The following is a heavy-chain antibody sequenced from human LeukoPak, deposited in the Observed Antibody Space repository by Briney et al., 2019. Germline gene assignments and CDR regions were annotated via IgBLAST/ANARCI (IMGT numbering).Heavy chain of an antibody. CDR1: GGSISSYF. D-gene: IGHD3-3*01. CDR2: IYYTGST. J-gene: IGHJ6*03. CDR3: ARNALERDFWSGYTPTYYMDV. Sequence: SSETLSLTCTVSGGSISSYFWSWIRQPPGKGLEWIGYIYYTGSTYYNPSLKSRVTISVDTSKNQFSLKLSSVTAADTAVYYCARNALERDFWSGYTPTYYMDVWGKGTTVTVSS. V-gene: IGHV4-59*08.